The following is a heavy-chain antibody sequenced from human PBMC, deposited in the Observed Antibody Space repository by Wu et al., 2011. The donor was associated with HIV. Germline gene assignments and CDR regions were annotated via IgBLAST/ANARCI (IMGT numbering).Heavy chain of an antibody. V-gene: IGHV1-69*05. CDR1: GGTFSNYV. CDR3: ANFGPVGALDV. CDR2: IIPLFGTT. J-gene: IGHJ3*01. Sequence: QVQLVQSGAEAKKPGSSVKVSCKASGGTFSNYVISWVRQAPGQGLEWMGAIIPLFGTTNYAQMFQGRVTITTDDSTSTAYMELSSLRSDDTAVYFCANFGPVGALDVWGQGTMVIVAS. D-gene: IGHD2-15*01.